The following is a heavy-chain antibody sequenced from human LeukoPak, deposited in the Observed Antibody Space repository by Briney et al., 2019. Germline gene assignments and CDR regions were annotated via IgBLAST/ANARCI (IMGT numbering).Heavy chain of an antibody. CDR3: ARVRAPVATNNYFDF. CDR1: GFSFSDYS. J-gene: IGHJ4*02. D-gene: IGHD5-12*01. Sequence: GGSLRLSCAASGFSFSDYSMNWVRQAPGKGLEWVSSISSGSSYIYYADSVKGRFTLSRDNGQNSLYLQMSSLRAEDTAVYYCARVRAPVATNNYFDFWGQGTLVAVSS. V-gene: IGHV3-21*01. CDR2: ISSGSSYI.